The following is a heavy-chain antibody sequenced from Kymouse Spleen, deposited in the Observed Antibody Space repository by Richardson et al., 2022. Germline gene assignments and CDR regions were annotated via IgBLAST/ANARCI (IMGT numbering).Heavy chain of an antibody. CDR1: GGSISSSSYY. V-gene: IGHV4-39*01. D-gene: IGHD6-19*01. CDR3: ASGAVAGTLFDY. CDR2: IYYSGST. Sequence: QLQLQESGPGLVKPSETLSLTCTVSGGSISSSSYYWGWIRQPPGKGLEWIGSIYYSGSTYYNPSLKSRVTISVDTSKNQFSLKLSSVTAADTAVYYCASGAVAGTLFDYWGQGTLVTVSS. J-gene: IGHJ4*02.